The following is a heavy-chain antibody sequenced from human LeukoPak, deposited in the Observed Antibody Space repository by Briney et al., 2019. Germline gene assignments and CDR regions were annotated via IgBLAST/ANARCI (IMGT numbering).Heavy chain of an antibody. CDR2: IYFSGTT. CDR1: GGSISSYY. CDR3: ARSKLRLDP. D-gene: IGHD4-17*01. Sequence: PSETLSLTCTVSGGSISSYYWSWIRQPPGKGLEWIGSIYFSGTTYYNPSLKSRVTISVDTSKNQFSLKLTSVTATDTAVYYCARSKLRLDPWGQGTLVTVSS. J-gene: IGHJ5*01. V-gene: IGHV4-59*05.